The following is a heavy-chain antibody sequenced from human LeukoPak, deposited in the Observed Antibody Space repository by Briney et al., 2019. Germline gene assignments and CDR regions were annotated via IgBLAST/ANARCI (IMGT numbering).Heavy chain of an antibody. D-gene: IGHD3-22*01. CDR3: ATDLLPTYYYDSSGYLFQH. J-gene: IGHJ1*01. V-gene: IGHV1-24*01. Sequence: ASVKVSCKVSGYTLTELSMHWVRQAPGKGLEWMGGLDPEDGETIYAQKFQGRVTMTEDTSTDTAYMELSSLRSEDTAVYYCATDLLPTYYYDSSGYLFQHWGQGTLVTVSS. CDR1: GYTLTELS. CDR2: LDPEDGET.